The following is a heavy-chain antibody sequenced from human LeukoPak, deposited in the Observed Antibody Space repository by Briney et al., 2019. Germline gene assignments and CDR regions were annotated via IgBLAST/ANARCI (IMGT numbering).Heavy chain of an antibody. V-gene: IGHV3-74*01. D-gene: IGHD3-3*01. J-gene: IGHJ4*01. CDR2: INSDESST. CDR3: ARDGAYSTIFY. Sequence: RPGGSLRLSCAASGFTFSSYWMYWVRQAPGKGLVWVSRINSDESSTSYADSVKGRFTISRDNAKNTLYLQMNSLRAEDTAVYYCARDGAYSTIFYWGQGTLVTVSS. CDR1: GFTFSSYW.